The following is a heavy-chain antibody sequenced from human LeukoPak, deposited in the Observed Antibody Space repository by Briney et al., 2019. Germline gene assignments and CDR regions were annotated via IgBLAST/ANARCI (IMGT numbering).Heavy chain of an antibody. V-gene: IGHV3-20*04. Sequence: GGSLRLSCAASGFTFDDYGMSWVRQAPGKGLEWVSGIDRNGDSTGYADSVEGRFTISRDNAKNSLYLQMDSLRAEDTAVYYCVCDYNRDSGYWGQGTLVTVSS. J-gene: IGHJ4*02. CDR2: IDRNGDST. CDR3: VCDYNRDSGY. CDR1: GFTFDDYG. D-gene: IGHD4-11*01.